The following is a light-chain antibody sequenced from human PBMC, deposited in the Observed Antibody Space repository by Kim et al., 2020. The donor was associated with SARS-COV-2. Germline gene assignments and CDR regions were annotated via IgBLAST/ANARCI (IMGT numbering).Light chain of an antibody. CDR2: GAS. CDR3: QQYNNWPPWT. V-gene: IGKV3-15*01. Sequence: SPRERATASCGARQCDSRNLAWYQQKPGQAPRLISCGASTRATGIPDRFSGSGSGTEFTLTISSLKSEDFAVYYCQQYNNWPPWTFGQGTKVDIK. J-gene: IGKJ1*01. CDR1: QCDSRN.